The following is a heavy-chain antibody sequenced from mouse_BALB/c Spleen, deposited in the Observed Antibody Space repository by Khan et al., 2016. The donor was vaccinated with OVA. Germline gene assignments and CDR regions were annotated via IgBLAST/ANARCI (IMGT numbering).Heavy chain of an antibody. CDR2: IRYDGNS. D-gene: IGHD3-1*01. J-gene: IGHJ3*01. CDR1: GYSITSGYF. CDR3: ARAGSAGPAWFAY. Sequence: EVQLQESGPGLVKPSQSLSLTCSVTGYSITSGYFWNWIRQFPGNKLEWMGYIRYDGNSNYHPSLNNRISLPRHTSKNQFFLKLHSVTPEDTATYYCARAGSAGPAWFAYWGQGTLVTVAA. V-gene: IGHV3-6*02.